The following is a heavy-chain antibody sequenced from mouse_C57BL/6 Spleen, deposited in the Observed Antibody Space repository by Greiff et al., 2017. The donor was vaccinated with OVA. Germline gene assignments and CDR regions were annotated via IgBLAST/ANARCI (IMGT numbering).Heavy chain of an antibody. Sequence: EVQLVESGGGLVQPGGSLKLSCAASGFTFSDYYMYWVRQTPEKRLEWVAYISNGGGSTYYPDTVKGRFTISRDNAKNTLYLQMSRLKSEDTAMYYCARHYGNGFAYWGQGTLVTVSA. CDR3: ARHYGNGFAY. CDR2: ISNGGGST. CDR1: GFTFSDYY. D-gene: IGHD2-1*01. V-gene: IGHV5-12*01. J-gene: IGHJ3*01.